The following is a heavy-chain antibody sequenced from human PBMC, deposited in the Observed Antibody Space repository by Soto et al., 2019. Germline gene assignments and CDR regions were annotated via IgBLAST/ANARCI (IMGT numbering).Heavy chain of an antibody. D-gene: IGHD3-3*01. CDR2: ISWNSGSI. V-gene: IGHV3-9*01. Sequence: VQLVESGGGLVQPGRSLRLSCAASGFTFDDYAMHWVRQAPGKGLEWVSGISWNSGSIGYADSVKGRFTISRDNAKNSPYLQMNSLRAEDTALYYCAKDMPPIEFWSRGAFDIWGQGTMVTVSS. J-gene: IGHJ3*02. CDR1: GFTFDDYA. CDR3: AKDMPPIEFWSRGAFDI.